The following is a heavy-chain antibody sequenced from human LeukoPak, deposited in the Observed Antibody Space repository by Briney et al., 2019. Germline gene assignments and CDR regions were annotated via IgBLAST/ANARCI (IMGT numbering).Heavy chain of an antibody. D-gene: IGHD6-13*01. CDR1: GVSFSGYY. CDR3: AGSGGFSSWVDY. J-gene: IGHJ4*02. Sequence: KPSETLSLTCAVYGVSFSGYYWSWIRQPPGKGLEWIGEINHSGSTNYNPSLKSRVTISVDTSKNQFSLKLSSVTAADTAVYYCAGSGGFSSWVDYWGQGTLVTVSS. CDR2: INHSGST. V-gene: IGHV4-34*01.